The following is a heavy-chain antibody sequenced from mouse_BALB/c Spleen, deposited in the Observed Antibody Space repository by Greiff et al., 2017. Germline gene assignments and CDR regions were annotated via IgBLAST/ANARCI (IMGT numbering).Heavy chain of an antibody. J-gene: IGHJ3*01. V-gene: IGHV1S81*02. CDR2: INPSNGGT. CDR3: TRDTTVEGFAY. D-gene: IGHD1-1*01. CDR1: GYTFTSYY. Sequence: VQLQQSGAELVKPGASVKLSCKASGYTFTSYYMYWVKQRPGQGLEWIGEINPSNGGTNFNEKFKSKATLTVDKSSSTAYMQLSSLTSEDSAVYYCTRDTTVEGFAYWGQGTLVTVSA.